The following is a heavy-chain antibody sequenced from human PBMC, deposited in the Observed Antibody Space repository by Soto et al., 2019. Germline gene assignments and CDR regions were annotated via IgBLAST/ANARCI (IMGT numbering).Heavy chain of an antibody. D-gene: IGHD4-17*01. J-gene: IGHJ4*02. CDR2: INHSGST. CDR3: ARGYDYGGIFDY. Sequence: PSETLSLTCGVYGGSFSGYYWSWIRQPPGKGLEWIGEINHSGSTNYNPSLKSRVTISVDTSKNQFSLKLSSVTAADTAVYYCARGYDYGGIFDYWVQGTLATVAS. CDR1: GGSFSGYY. V-gene: IGHV4-34*01.